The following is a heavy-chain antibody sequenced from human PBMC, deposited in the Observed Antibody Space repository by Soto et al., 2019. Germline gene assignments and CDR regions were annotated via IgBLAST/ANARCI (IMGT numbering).Heavy chain of an antibody. D-gene: IGHD3-10*01. V-gene: IGHV4-34*01. CDR3: ARGGGIGRYYYGSGRYRIFDY. CDR2: INHSGST. CDR1: GGSFSGYY. J-gene: IGHJ4*02. Sequence: QVQLQQWGAGLLKPSETLSLTCAVYGGSFSGYYWSWIRQPPGKGLEWIGEINHSGSTNYNPSLKCRFDLALYTSKHQFSVKLSAGTAAATFVYSCARGGGIGRYYYGSGRYRIFDYWGQATLETVSS.